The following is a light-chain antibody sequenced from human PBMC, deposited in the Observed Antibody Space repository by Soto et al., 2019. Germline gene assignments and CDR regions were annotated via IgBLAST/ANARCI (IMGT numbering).Light chain of an antibody. J-gene: IGKJ4*01. CDR3: QQRSKWVT. Sequence: TVLTQSPATLSLSPGERASLSCRASQSVGDYLAWYQQKPGQAPRLLIYDASNRATGIPARFSGSGSGTDFNLTISSLEPEDFAVYYCQQRSKWVTFGRGTKVDIK. CDR1: QSVGDY. CDR2: DAS. V-gene: IGKV3-11*01.